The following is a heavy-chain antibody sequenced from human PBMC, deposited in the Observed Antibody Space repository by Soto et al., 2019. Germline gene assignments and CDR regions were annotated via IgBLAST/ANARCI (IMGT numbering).Heavy chain of an antibody. V-gene: IGHV3-48*03. J-gene: IGHJ4*02. CDR2: INSGGTII. Sequence: GWSLRLACVSSDFTFSNYEMKWVRQAPGKGLEWVSYINSGGTIIYYTDSVKGRFTISRDNAKKSLFLQMNSLRAEDTAVYYCVRFGGAAAGPGDYWGQGTLVTVSS. D-gene: IGHD6-13*01. CDR1: DFTFSNYE. CDR3: VRFGGAAAGPGDY.